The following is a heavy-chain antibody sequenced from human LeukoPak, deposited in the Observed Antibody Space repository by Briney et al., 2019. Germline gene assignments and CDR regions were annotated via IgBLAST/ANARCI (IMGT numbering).Heavy chain of an antibody. CDR3: ARAFYSSSWYHKEDFFDY. J-gene: IGHJ4*02. V-gene: IGHV4-38-2*02. D-gene: IGHD6-13*01. Sequence: ASETLSLTCTVSGYSINNGYYWGWIRQPPGKGLEWSGSIYHSGSTYYKPSLKSRVTISVDTSKNQFSLKLSSVTAADTAVYYCARAFYSSSWYHKEDFFDYWGQGTPVTVSS. CDR1: GYSINNGYY. CDR2: IYHSGST.